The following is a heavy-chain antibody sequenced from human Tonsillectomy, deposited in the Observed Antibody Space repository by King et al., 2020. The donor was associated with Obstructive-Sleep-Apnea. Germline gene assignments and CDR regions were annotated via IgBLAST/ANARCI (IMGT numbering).Heavy chain of an antibody. D-gene: IGHD6-19*01. CDR1: GFTFDDYT. CDR2: ISWDGGST. CDR3: ANDYSPASSCFSFDY. V-gene: IGHV3-43*01. J-gene: IGHJ4*02. Sequence: VQLVESGGVVVQPGGSLRLSCAASGFTFDDYTMHWVRQAPGKGLEWVSLISWDGGSTYYADSVKGRFTISRDNSNNSLYLQMNSLRTEDSALYYCANDYSPASSCFSFDYWGQGTLVTVSS.